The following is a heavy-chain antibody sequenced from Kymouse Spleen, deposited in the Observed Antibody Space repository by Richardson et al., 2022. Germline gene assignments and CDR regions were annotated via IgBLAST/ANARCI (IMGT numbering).Heavy chain of an antibody. D-gene: IGHD6-13*01. V-gene: IGHV1-18*01. CDR2: ISAYNGNT. Sequence: QVQLVQSGAEVKKPGASVKVSCKASGYTFTSYGISWVRQAPGQGLEWMGWISAYNGNTNYAQKLQGRVTMTTDTSTSTAYMELRSLRSDDTAVYYCARDDSSSWGYYYYYGMDVWGQGTTVTVSS. J-gene: IGHJ6*02. CDR3: ARDDSSSWGYYYYYGMDV. CDR1: GYTFTSYG.